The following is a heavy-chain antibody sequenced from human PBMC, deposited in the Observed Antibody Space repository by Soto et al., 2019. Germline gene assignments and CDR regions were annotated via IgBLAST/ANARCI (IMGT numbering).Heavy chain of an antibody. CDR2: LSSNGVGT. Sequence: EVQLAESGGGLAQPGGSLRLSCAASGFTLSGYAMDWVRQAPGKGLEYVSGLSSNGVGTYYANSVQGRFTISRDNSKNTVYLQMGRLRPEDLAVYYFPRRDRPDFYYMDVWGKGTTVTVSS. D-gene: IGHD6-6*01. CDR1: GFTLSGYA. J-gene: IGHJ6*03. CDR3: PRRDRPDFYYMDV. V-gene: IGHV3-64*01.